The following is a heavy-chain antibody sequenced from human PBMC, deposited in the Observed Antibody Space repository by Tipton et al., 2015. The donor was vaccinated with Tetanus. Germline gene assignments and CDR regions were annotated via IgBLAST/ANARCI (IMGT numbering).Heavy chain of an antibody. CDR1: GDSMSNNY. J-gene: IGHJ3*01. Sequence: TLSLTCTVSGDSMSNNYWSWIRQPPGKGLEWIAYIFHSGSTNYSPSLKSRVAISMDTSKNQISLKLSSVTAADTAVYYCARRSYCSSSRCFDAFDLWGQGTMVTVS. V-gene: IGHV4-59*01. D-gene: IGHD2-2*01. CDR3: ARRSYCSSSRCFDAFDL. CDR2: IFHSGST.